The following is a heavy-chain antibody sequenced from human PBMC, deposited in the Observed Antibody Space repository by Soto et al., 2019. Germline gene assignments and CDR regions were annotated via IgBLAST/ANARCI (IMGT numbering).Heavy chain of an antibody. D-gene: IGHD2-2*01. Sequence: QVQLVQSGAEVKKPGASVKVSCKASGYTFTSYGISWVRQAPGQGLEWMGWISAYNGNTNYAQKLQGRVTMTTDTYTSTAYMELRSLRSDDTAVYYCARLRSTSRGPMKYYYYYYMDVWGKGTTVTVSS. CDR1: GYTFTSYG. CDR2: ISAYNGNT. J-gene: IGHJ6*03. CDR3: ARLRSTSRGPMKYYYYYYMDV. V-gene: IGHV1-18*01.